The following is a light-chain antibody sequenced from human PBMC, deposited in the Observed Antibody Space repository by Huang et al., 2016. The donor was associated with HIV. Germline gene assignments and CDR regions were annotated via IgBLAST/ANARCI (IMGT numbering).Light chain of an antibody. J-gene: IGKJ1*01. V-gene: IGKV4-1*01. Sequence: DIVMTQSPDSLAVPLGERATINCKSSQSVLYNSKNKNYLAWYQQKPGQPPKLLIYWASTRQSGVPDRFRGSGSGTDFTLTISSLQAEDVAIYYCQQDYDVPWMFGQGTEVEI. CDR2: WAS. CDR1: QSVLYNSKNKNY. CDR3: QQDYDVPWM.